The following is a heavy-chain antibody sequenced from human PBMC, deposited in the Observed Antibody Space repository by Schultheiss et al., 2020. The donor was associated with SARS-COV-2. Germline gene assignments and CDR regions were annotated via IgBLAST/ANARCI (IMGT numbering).Heavy chain of an antibody. V-gene: IGHV3-66*01. CDR1: GFTFSSYA. D-gene: IGHD2-15*01. J-gene: IGHJ2*01. CDR2: IYSGGRT. CDR3: ARAPNRLPGWPFDL. Sequence: GGSLRLSCAASGFTFSSYAMSWVRQAPGKGLEWVSAIYSGGRTYYADSVKGRFTISRDISQNTLYLQLNSLRAEDTAVYYCARAPNRLPGWPFDLWGRGTLVTVSS.